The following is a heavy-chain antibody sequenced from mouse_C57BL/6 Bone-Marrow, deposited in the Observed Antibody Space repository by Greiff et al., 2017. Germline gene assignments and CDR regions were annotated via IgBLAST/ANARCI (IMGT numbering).Heavy chain of an antibody. CDR1: GYTFTSYW. V-gene: IGHV1-64*01. CDR3: AREGLRRAWFAY. D-gene: IGHD2-4*01. Sequence: VQLQQPGAELVKPGASVTLSCKASGYTFTSYWMHWVKQRPGQGLEWIGMIHPNSGSTNYNEKFKSKATLTVDKSSSTAYMQLSSLTSEDSAVYYCAREGLRRAWFAYWGQGTLVTVSA. CDR2: IHPNSGST. J-gene: IGHJ3*01.